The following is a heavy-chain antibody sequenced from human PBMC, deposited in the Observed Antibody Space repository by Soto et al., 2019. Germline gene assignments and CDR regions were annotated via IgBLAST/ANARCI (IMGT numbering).Heavy chain of an antibody. J-gene: IGHJ6*02. V-gene: IGHV3-23*01. D-gene: IGHD6-19*01. Sequence: PGGSLRLSCAASGFTFSSYAMNWVRQAPGKGLEWVSAISGSGGSAYYADSVKGRFTISRDNSKNTLYLQMNSLRAEDTAVYYCAKRLPNIAVVGPDYYYGMDVWGQGTTVTVSS. CDR1: GFTFSSYA. CDR2: ISGSGGSA. CDR3: AKRLPNIAVVGPDYYYGMDV.